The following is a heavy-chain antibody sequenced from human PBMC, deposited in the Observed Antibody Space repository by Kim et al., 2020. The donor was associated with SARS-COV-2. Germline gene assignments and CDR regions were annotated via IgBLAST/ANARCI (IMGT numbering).Heavy chain of an antibody. CDR3: ARKPTTSSWSYYSVY. V-gene: IGHV3-30*04. D-gene: IGHD6-13*01. J-gene: IGHJ4*01. CDR1: GFSFSNYA. Sequence: GGSLRLSCAASGFSFSNYAMFWVRQAPGKGLEWVALISYDGTTKDYADSVKGRFTISRDNSKSILYLQMNSLRVADTAVYFCARKPTTSSWSYYSVYWG. CDR2: ISYDGTTK.